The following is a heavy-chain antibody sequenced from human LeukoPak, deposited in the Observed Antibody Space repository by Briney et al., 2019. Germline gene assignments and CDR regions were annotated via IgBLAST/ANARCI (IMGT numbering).Heavy chain of an antibody. Sequence: ASVKVSCKASGYTFTSYAMHWVRQAPGQRLEWMGWINAGNGNTKYSQKFQGRVTITRDTSASTAYMELSSLRSEDTAVYYCARDRAQSSRIDYWGQGTLVTVSS. D-gene: IGHD6-13*01. V-gene: IGHV1-3*01. CDR3: ARDRAQSSRIDY. J-gene: IGHJ4*02. CDR1: GYTFTSYA. CDR2: INAGNGNT.